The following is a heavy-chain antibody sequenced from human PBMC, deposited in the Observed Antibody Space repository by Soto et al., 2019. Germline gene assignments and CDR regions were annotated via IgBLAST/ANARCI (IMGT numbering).Heavy chain of an antibody. D-gene: IGHD6-19*01. CDR2: IDWDDDK. Sequence: TLSLTCTVSGGSISSGGYYWSWIRQPPGKALEWLARIDWDDDKYYSTSLKTRLTISKDTSKNQVVLTMTNMDPVDTATYYCARMEQWLVGAADYYYYGMDVWGQGTTVTVSS. J-gene: IGHJ6*02. CDR1: GGSISSGGYY. CDR3: ARMEQWLVGAADYYYYGMDV. V-gene: IGHV2-70*11.